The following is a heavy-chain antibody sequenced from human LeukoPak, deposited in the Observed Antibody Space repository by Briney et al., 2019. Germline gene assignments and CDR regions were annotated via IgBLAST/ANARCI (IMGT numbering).Heavy chain of an antibody. CDR2: FHPSSDAA. D-gene: IGHD2/OR15-2a*01. V-gene: IGHV1-2*02. Sequence: RASVKVSCKASANTFSDYYVHWVRQAPGLGLQWMGWFHPSSDAAGYAQRFQGRVSMTRDTSFSTAYMQLTGLRSDDTATYYCAIKRIRGNPFDFWGQGTLVTVSS. CDR3: AIKRIRGNPFDF. CDR1: ANTFSDYY. J-gene: IGHJ4*02.